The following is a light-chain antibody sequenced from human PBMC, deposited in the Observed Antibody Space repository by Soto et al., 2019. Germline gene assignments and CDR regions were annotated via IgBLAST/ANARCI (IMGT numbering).Light chain of an antibody. CDR3: QQDNDWPPLT. Sequence: EIVMTQFPATLSVSPGERATLSCWASQSVSSSLALYQQKPGQAPRLLIYGASTRATGIPVMCSGTGSGTELSLTISSLQSEDSAIHYCQQDNDWPPLTFGGGTKVVIK. CDR1: QSVSSS. J-gene: IGKJ4*01. CDR2: GAS. V-gene: IGKV3-15*01.